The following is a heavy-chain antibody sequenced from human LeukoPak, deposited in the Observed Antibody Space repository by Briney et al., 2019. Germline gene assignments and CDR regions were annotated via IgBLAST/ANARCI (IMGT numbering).Heavy chain of an antibody. CDR3: ARGSEWELLSCDH. V-gene: IGHV3-21*01. J-gene: IGHJ5*02. Sequence: GGSPRLSCAASGFTFSSYSMNWVRQAPGKGLELVSSISTSSSHMYYADSVKGRFTISRDNARNSLYLQMNSLRAEDTAVYYCARGSEWELLSCDHWGQGTLVTVSS. CDR2: ISTSSSHM. D-gene: IGHD1-26*01. CDR1: GFTFSSYS.